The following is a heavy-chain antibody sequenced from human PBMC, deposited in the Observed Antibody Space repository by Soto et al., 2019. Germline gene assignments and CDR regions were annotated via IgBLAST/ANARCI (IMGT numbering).Heavy chain of an antibody. J-gene: IGHJ4*02. Sequence: MHWHRQTPGQRLEWMGWINAGNGNTKYSQKFQGRFTISRDDSKNLIYLQMNSLKTEDTAVYYCDREGSRSGPHYEYWGQGTPVTVPS. V-gene: IGHV1-3*01. CDR3: DREGSRSGPHYEY. CDR2: INAGNGNT. D-gene: IGHD3-22*01.